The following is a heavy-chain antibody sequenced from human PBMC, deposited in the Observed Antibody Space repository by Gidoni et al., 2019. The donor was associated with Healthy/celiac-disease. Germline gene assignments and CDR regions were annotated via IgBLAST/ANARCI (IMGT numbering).Heavy chain of an antibody. CDR3: AKDGGHDYGDYDYRWYCDY. V-gene: IGHV3-30*18. CDR1: GFTFISYV. CDR2: ISYDGSNK. Sequence: QVQLVESGGGVVQPGRSLILSCSASGFTFISYVLHGVRQAPGKGLEWVAVISYDGSNKYYADSVKGRFTISRDNSKNTLYLQMNSLRAEDTAVYYCAKDGGHDYGDYDYRWYCDYWGQGTLVTVSS. J-gene: IGHJ4*02. D-gene: IGHD4-17*01.